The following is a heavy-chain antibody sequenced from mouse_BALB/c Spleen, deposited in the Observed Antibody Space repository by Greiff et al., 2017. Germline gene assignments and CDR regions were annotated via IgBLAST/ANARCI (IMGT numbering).Heavy chain of an antibody. J-gene: IGHJ2*01. CDR1: GFTFSSFG. V-gene: IGHV5-17*02. CDR3: ARRGVYDYDLDY. Sequence: EVHLVESGGGLVQPGGSRKLSCAASGFTFSSFGMHWVRQAPEKGLEWVAYISSGSSTIYYADTVKGRFTISRDNPKNTLFLQMTSLRSEDTAMYYCARRGVYDYDLDYWGQGTTLTVSS. D-gene: IGHD2-4*01. CDR2: ISSGSSTI.